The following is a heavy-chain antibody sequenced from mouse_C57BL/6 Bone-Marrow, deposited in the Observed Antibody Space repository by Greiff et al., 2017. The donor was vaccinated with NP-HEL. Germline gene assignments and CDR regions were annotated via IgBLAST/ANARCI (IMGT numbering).Heavy chain of an antibody. V-gene: IGHV1-80*01. CDR3: ARGAY. CDR1: GYEFSNYW. J-gene: IGHJ3*01. Sequence: QVQLQQSGADLVKPGASVKISCKASGYEFSNYWMNWVKQRPGKGLEWIGQIYPGDGDTNSNGKFKDKATLTADKSSSTAYMQLSRLTSEDSAVYFCARGAYWGQGTLVTVSA. CDR2: IYPGDGDT.